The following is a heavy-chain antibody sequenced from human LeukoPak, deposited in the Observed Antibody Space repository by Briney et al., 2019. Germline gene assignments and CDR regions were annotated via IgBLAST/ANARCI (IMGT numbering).Heavy chain of an antibody. CDR3: AADLYSGTYGRCCSFAF. CDR1: GYTFTGYY. Sequence: EASVKVSCKASGYTFTGYYMHWVRQAPGQGLEWMGWINPNSGGTNYAQKFQGRVTMTRDTSISTAYMEPSRLRSEDTAVYYSAADLYSGTYGRCCSFAFWGQGTPVTVSS. V-gene: IGHV1-2*02. J-gene: IGHJ4*02. CDR2: INPNSGGT. D-gene: IGHD1-26*01.